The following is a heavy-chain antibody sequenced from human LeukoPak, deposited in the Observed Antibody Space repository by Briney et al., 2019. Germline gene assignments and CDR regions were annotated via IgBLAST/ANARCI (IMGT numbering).Heavy chain of an antibody. CDR3: ARDLSRYSSSWHFDY. D-gene: IGHD6-13*01. J-gene: IGHJ4*02. Sequence: GGSLRLSCAASGFTFSSYSMTWVRQAPGKGLEWVSYISSSSSTIYYADSVKGRFTISRDNAKNSLYLQMNSLRDEDTAVYYCARDLSRYSSSWHFDYWGQGTLVTVSS. CDR2: ISSSSSTI. CDR1: GFTFSSYS. V-gene: IGHV3-48*02.